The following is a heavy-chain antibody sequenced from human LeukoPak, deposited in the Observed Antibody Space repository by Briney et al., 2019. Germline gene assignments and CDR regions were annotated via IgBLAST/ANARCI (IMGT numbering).Heavy chain of an antibody. CDR1: GYSISSGYY. CDR3: ARASNLWFGEFKHY. J-gene: IGHJ4*02. Sequence: PSETLSLTCTVSGYSISSGYYWGWIRQPPGKGLEWIGSIYHSGSTYYNPSLKSRVTISVDTSKNQFSLKLSSVTAADTAVYYCARASNLWFGEFKHYWGQGTLVTVSS. V-gene: IGHV4-38-2*02. CDR2: IYHSGST. D-gene: IGHD3-10*01.